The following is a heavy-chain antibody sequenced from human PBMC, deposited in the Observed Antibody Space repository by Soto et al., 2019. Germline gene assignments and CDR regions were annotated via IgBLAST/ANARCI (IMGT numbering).Heavy chain of an antibody. CDR3: AAWARYCSGAECRA. Sequence: EVQLLESGGGLVQPGGSLRLSCAASGFPFSSRAMRWVRQAPGKGLEWVSAIRGSGTITYYADSVKGRFTISRDTSKNTLYLQMNSLRAYDTAVYYCAAWARYCSGAECRAWGQGTPVTVSS. CDR2: IRGSGTIT. CDR1: GFPFSSRA. V-gene: IGHV3-23*01. J-gene: IGHJ5*02. D-gene: IGHD2-15*01.